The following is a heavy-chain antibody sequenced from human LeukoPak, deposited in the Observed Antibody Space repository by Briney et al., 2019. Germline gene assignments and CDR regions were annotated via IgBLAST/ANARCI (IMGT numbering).Heavy chain of an antibody. CDR2: IYTSGST. V-gene: IGHV4-4*07. CDR3: ARDLEGFYSKPYYYYYYTDA. D-gene: IGHD4-11*01. Sequence: PSETLSLTCTVSGGSISSYYWSWIRQPAGKGLEGIGRIYTSGSTNYNPSLKSRVTMSVDTSKKQFSLKLSSVTAADTAVYYCARDLEGFYSKPYYYYYYTDAWGKGTTVTVSS. J-gene: IGHJ6*03. CDR1: GGSISSYY.